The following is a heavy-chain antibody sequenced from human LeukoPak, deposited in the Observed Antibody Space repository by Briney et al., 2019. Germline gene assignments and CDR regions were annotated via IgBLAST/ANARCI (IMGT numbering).Heavy chain of an antibody. CDR3: ARDSEYQLPYFDY. V-gene: IGHV1-3*01. Sequence: ASVKVSCKASGYTFSSYPIHWVRQAPGQRLEWMGWINADNGNTKYSQKFQGRVTITRDASTSTAYMELRSLRSDDTAVYYCARDSEYQLPYFDYWGQGTLVTVSS. J-gene: IGHJ4*02. CDR2: INADNGNT. D-gene: IGHD2-2*01. CDR1: GYTFSSYP.